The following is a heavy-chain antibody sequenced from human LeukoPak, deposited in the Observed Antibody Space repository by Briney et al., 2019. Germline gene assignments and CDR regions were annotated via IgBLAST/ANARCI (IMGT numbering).Heavy chain of an antibody. CDR1: GYTFSNYG. Sequence: GASVKVSCKASGYTFSNYGISWVRQAPGQGLEWMGWISSYNVNTNFAQKFQGRVTMTTDTSTNTAYMELRSLRSDDTAVYYCASWAGFCSSNNCYATSLDYWGQGTLVTVSA. CDR2: ISSYNVNT. D-gene: IGHD2-2*01. CDR3: ASWAGFCSSNNCYATSLDY. V-gene: IGHV1-18*01. J-gene: IGHJ4*02.